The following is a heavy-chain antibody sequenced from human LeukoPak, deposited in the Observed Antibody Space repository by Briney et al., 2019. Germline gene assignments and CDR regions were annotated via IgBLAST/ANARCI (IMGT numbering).Heavy chain of an antibody. CDR1: GGSISSGSYY. V-gene: IGHV4-31*03. J-gene: IGHJ5*02. D-gene: IGHD2-2*01. Sequence: SETLSLTCSVSGGSISSGSYYWNWIRQHPGKGLEWIGYIYHSGSTNYNPSLKSRVTISVDTSKNQFSLKLNSVTAADTAVYYCARDGRYCSTTSCQGWFDPWGQGTLVTVSS. CDR3: ARDGRYCSTTSCQGWFDP. CDR2: IYHSGST.